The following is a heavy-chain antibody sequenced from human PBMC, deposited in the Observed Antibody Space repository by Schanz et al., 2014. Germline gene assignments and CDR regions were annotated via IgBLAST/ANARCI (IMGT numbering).Heavy chain of an antibody. V-gene: IGHV3-11*01. CDR3: VREDMVRGIRAFDI. CDR2: ISRDGTTS. D-gene: IGHD3-10*01. J-gene: IGHJ3*02. Sequence: QVQLVESGGGLVKPGGSLRLSCAASGFIFNDYYMNWIRQAPGKGLEWLSYISRDGTTSYYADSVKGRFTISRDNAKNALYLVMTSLRGEDTAVYYCVREDMVRGIRAFDIWGQGTMVTVSS. CDR1: GFIFNDYY.